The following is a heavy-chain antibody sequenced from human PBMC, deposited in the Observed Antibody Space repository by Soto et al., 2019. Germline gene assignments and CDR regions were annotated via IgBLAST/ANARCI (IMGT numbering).Heavy chain of an antibody. CDR2: IIPIFGTA. Sequence: QVQLVQSGAEVKKPGSSVKVSCKASGGTFSSYAISWVRQAPGQGLEWMGGIIPIFGTANYAQKFQGRVTITADESTSTAYMELGSLRSEDTAVYYCARRGFWYTGTTYYGMDVWGQGTTVTVSS. CDR3: ARRGFWYTGTTYYGMDV. CDR1: GGTFSSYA. D-gene: IGHD1-20*01. V-gene: IGHV1-69*01. J-gene: IGHJ6*02.